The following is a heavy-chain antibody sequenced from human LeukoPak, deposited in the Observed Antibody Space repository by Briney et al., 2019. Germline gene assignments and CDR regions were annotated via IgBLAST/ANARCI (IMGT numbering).Heavy chain of an antibody. J-gene: IGHJ5*02. D-gene: IGHD1-1*01. CDR1: GYTFTSYG. CDR3: ARGRRQLERQMYWFDP. CDR2: ISAYNGNT. Sequence: ASVKVSCKASGYTFTSYGISWVRQAPGQGLEWMGWISAYNGNTNYAQKLQGRVTMTTDTSTSTAYMELRSLRSDDTAVYYRARGRRQLERQMYWFDPWGQGTLVTVSS. V-gene: IGHV1-18*01.